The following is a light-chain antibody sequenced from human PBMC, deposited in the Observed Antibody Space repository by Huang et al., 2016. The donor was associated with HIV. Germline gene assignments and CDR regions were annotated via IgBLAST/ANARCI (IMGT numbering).Light chain of an antibody. Sequence: EIVLAQSPVTLSLSPGERATLACRASQSVSVYLAWYQQKAGQPPRLLIYNASNRATSIPARFSGSGSGTDFTLTISSLEPEDFAVYYCQQRSDWPPTFGRGTKVEIK. CDR1: QSVSVY. CDR3: QQRSDWPPT. CDR2: NAS. V-gene: IGKV3-11*01. J-gene: IGKJ1*01.